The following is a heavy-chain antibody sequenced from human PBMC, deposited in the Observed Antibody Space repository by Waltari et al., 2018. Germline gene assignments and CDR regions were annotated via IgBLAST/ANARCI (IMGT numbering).Heavy chain of an antibody. CDR2: ISADSSYR. CDR1: GFRFSTYR. V-gene: IGHV3-21*01. CDR3: ASGGWGFYLGY. J-gene: IGHJ4*02. Sequence: EVQLVESGGGLVKPGGSLSLSCAASGFRFSTYRMNWVSQAPGKGLEWISSISADSSYRHYAESVKGRFTVSRDNAKNSLSLQINSLRAEDTAVYYCASGGWGFYLGYWGQGALVTVSS. D-gene: IGHD3-16*01.